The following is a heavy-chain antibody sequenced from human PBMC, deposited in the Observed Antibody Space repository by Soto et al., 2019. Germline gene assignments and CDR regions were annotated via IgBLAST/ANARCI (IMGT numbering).Heavy chain of an antibody. Sequence: PGWSVRLSCAASGFTFSGCAMKWVRQAPGKGLEWVSLIGESGTPTYYADSVKGRFTISRDNSGNTLFLEMYSLRADDTAVYYCARYIPGVRYYGMDVWGQGTTVTVSS. J-gene: IGHJ6*02. V-gene: IGHV3-23*01. CDR2: IGESGTPT. CDR3: ARYIPGVRYYGMDV. D-gene: IGHD2-2*01. CDR1: GFTFSGCA.